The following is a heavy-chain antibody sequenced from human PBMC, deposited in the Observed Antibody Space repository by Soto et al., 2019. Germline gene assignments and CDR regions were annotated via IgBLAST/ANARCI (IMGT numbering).Heavy chain of an antibody. CDR2: IIPIFGTA. CDR3: ARDDYGGNGQIRYFDY. D-gene: IGHD4-17*01. V-gene: IGHV1-69*12. CDR1: GGTFSSYA. Sequence: QVQLVQSGAEVKKPGSSVKVSCKASGGTFSSYAISWVRQAPGQGLEWMGGIIPIFGTANYAQKFQGRVTITADESTSTAYMELRSLRSEDTAVYYCARDDYGGNGQIRYFDYWGQGTLVTVSS. J-gene: IGHJ4*02.